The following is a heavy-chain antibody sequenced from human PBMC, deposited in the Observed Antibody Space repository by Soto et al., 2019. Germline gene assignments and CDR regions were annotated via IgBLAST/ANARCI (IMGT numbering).Heavy chain of an antibody. V-gene: IGHV3-23*01. CDR2: ISGSGGTT. D-gene: IGHD2-2*01. CDR3: AKDRSSTSCYAFDY. J-gene: IGHJ4*02. Sequence: WGSLRLSCAASGFTFRNYAMSRARQAPGKGLEWVSAISGSGGTTHYADSVKGRFTISRDNSKNTLYLQMNSLRVEDTAVYYCAKDRSSTSCYAFDYWGPGSLVTVSS. CDR1: GFTFRNYA.